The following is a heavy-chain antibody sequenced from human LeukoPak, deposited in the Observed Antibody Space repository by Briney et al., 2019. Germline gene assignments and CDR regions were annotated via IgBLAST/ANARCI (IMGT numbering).Heavy chain of an antibody. CDR2: IKSDERSA. Sequence: GGSLRLSCEVSGFTITNHWMYWVRQAPGRGLVWVSRIKSDERSAAYADSVKGRFTISRDNAKNTLCLQMNSLRAEDTAVYYCATVFKGSSLQDYWGQGTLVTVSS. J-gene: IGHJ4*02. CDR1: GFTITNHW. CDR3: ATVFKGSSLQDY. D-gene: IGHD1-26*01. V-gene: IGHV3-74*03.